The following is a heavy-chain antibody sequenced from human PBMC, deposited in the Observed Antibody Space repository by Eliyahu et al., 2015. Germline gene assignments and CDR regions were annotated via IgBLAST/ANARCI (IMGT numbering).Heavy chain of an antibody. CDR3: ARGYKRIT. CDR1: GGSFNDYY. D-gene: IGHD1-14*01. CDR2: INHSGST. V-gene: IGHV4-34*01. J-gene: IGHJ4*02. Sequence: QVQLQQWGAGLLKPSETLSLXXAVYGGSFNDYYWSWIRQPPGKGLEWIGEINHSGSTSYTSSLKGRVTISIDTSKNQFSLXLISVTAADTAVYFCARGYKRITWGQGTLVTVSS.